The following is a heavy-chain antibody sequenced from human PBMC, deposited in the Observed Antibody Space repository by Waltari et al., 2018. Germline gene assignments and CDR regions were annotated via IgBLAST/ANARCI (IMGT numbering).Heavy chain of an antibody. CDR1: GGSLGGFA. CDR2: INRDGTT. Sequence: QVQLQQWGAGLLKPSETLSLTCAVSGGSLGGFAWSGLRQSPGKGLGWIGEINRDGTTNYTPSLKSRVTVSVDTSKKQFSLNLSSVTAADTGVYYCALDDDILTGPTSNWYFDIWGRGTLVTVSS. V-gene: IGHV4-34*01. CDR3: ALDDDILTGPTSNWYFDI. D-gene: IGHD3-9*01. J-gene: IGHJ2*01.